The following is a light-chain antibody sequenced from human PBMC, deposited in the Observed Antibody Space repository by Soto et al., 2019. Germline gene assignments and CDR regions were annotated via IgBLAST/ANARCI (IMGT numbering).Light chain of an antibody. CDR3: AAWDDILNGYV. Sequence: QSVMTQPPSVSAAPGQKVTISCSGSSSNIGGNSVSWYQQLPGTAPKLLIYDDNKRPSGIPDRFSGSTSGTSASLVIRGLQSEDEADYYCAAWDDILNGYVFGGGTKLTVL. CDR1: SSNIGGNS. V-gene: IGLV1-51*01. J-gene: IGLJ1*01. CDR2: DDN.